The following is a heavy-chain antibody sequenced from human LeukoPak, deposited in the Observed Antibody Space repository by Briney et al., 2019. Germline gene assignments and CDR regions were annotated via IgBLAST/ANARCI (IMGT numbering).Heavy chain of an antibody. J-gene: IGHJ4*02. V-gene: IGHV3-23*01. Sequence: GGSLRLSCAASGFTFTSDAMSWVRQAPGKGLEWVASICGNSFTRVYADCVKGRFTNSRDNSQTTLSLQMKSLRAEATAVYYCEKGSLTKTHGISWDPFDYWGQGTMVTVSS. D-gene: IGHD6-13*01. CDR3: EKGSLTKTHGISWDPFDY. CDR1: GFTFTSDA. CDR2: ICGNSFTR.